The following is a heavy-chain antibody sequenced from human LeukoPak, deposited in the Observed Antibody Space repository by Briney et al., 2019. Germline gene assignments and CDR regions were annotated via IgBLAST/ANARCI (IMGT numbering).Heavy chain of an antibody. CDR2: ITDSGDNT. CDR3: AKAAGGTYYRVFDY. CDR1: GFTFNTYA. V-gene: IGHV3-23*01. Sequence: PGGSLRLSCAASGFTFNTYAMNWARQAPGRGLEWVSGITDSGDNTYYADSVKGRFTISRDNSNNMVYLQMNSLRAEDMATYYCAKAAGGTYYRVFDYWGQGILVTVSS. D-gene: IGHD1-26*01. J-gene: IGHJ4*02.